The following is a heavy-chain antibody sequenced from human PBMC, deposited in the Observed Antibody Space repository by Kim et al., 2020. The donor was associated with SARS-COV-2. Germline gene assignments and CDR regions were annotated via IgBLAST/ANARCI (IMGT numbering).Heavy chain of an antibody. J-gene: IGHJ4*02. Sequence: SETLSLTCTVSGGPVSSSSYYWGWIRQPPGKGLEWIGSIYFSGSTYYTPTLKSRVTISADTSKNQLSLKLSSVTAADTAVYYCARPGPRDANDYWGQGTPVTVSS. CDR1: GGPVSSSSYY. V-gene: IGHV4-39*01. CDR2: IYFSGST. D-gene: IGHD7-27*01. CDR3: ARPGPRDANDY.